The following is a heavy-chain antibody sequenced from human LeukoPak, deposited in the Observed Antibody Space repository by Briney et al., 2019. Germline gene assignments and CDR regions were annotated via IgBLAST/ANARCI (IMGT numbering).Heavy chain of an antibody. V-gene: IGHV4-30-2*01. J-gene: IGHJ3*02. CDR2: IYHSGST. Sequence: PSQTLSLTCTVSGGSISSGGYYWSWIRQPPGKGLEWIGYIYHSGSTYYNPSLKSRVTISVDTSKNQFSLKLSSVTAADTAVYYCARDYGGNSGVDAFDIWGQGTMVTVSS. CDR3: ARDYGGNSGVDAFDI. D-gene: IGHD4-23*01. CDR1: GGSISSGGYY.